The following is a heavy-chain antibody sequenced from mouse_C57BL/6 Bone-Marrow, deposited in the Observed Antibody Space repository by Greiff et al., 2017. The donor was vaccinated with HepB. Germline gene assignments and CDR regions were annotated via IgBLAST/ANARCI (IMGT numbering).Heavy chain of an antibody. J-gene: IGHJ4*01. Sequence: VKLQESDAELVKPGASVKISCKVSGYTFTDHTIHWMKQRPEQGLEWIGYIYPRDGSTKYNEKFKGKATLTADKSSSTAYMQLNSLTSEDSAVYFCARLRYYGSSPFAMDDWGQGTSVTVSS. CDR3: ARLRYYGSSPFAMDD. V-gene: IGHV1-78*01. D-gene: IGHD1-1*01. CDR1: GYTFTDHT. CDR2: IYPRDGST.